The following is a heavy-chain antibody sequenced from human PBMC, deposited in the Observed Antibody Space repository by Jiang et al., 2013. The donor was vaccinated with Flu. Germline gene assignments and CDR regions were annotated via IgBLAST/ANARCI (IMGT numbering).Heavy chain of an antibody. Sequence: YMHWVRQAPGQGLEWMGIINPSGGSTSYAQKFQGRVTMTRDTSTSTVYMELSSLRSEDTAVYYCARDGTVGSSGWYHWGQGTLVTVSS. V-gene: IGHV1-46*01. D-gene: IGHD6-19*01. CDR2: INPSGGST. J-gene: IGHJ5*02. CDR3: ARDGTVGSSGWYH. CDR1: Y.